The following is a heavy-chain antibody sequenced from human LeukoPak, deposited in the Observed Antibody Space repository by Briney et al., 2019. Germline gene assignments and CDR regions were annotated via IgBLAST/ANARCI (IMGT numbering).Heavy chain of an antibody. CDR1: GFTFSSYW. CDR3: ARGIVGANSFL. Sequence: GGSLRLSCAASGFTFSSYWMHWVRQAPEKGLVWVSRINSDGSSTSYADSVKGRFTISRDNAKNTLYLQMNSLRAEDTAVYYCARGIVGANSFLWGQGTLVTVSS. CDR2: INSDGSST. D-gene: IGHD1-26*01. J-gene: IGHJ4*02. V-gene: IGHV3-74*01.